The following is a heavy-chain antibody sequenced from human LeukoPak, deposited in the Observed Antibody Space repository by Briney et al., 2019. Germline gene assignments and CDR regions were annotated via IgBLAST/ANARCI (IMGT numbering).Heavy chain of an antibody. D-gene: IGHD3-22*01. CDR1: GFTVSSNY. CDR2: IYSGGST. CDR3: AGSLVQWLLYYYYMDV. J-gene: IGHJ6*03. V-gene: IGHV3-53*05. Sequence: GGSLRLSCAASGFTVSSNYMSWVRQAPGKGLEWVSVIYSGGSTYYADSVKGRFTISRDNSKNTLYLQMNSLRAEDTAVYYCAGSLVQWLLYYYYMDVWGKGTTVTVSS.